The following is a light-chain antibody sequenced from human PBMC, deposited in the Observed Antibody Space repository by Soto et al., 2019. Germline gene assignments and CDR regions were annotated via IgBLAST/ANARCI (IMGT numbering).Light chain of an antibody. CDR3: SSYAGRNNLV. V-gene: IGLV2-8*01. CDR2: EVS. Sequence: QSALTQPPSASGSPGQSVTISCTGTSSDVGGYNYVSWYQQHPGKAHKLMIYEVSKRPSGVPDRFSGSKSGNTSFLTVSGLHAEDEADYYCSSYAGRNNLVFGGGTKLTVL. CDR1: SSDVGGYNY. J-gene: IGLJ3*02.